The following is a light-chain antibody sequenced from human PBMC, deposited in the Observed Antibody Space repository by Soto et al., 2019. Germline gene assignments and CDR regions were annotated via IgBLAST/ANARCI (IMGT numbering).Light chain of an antibody. CDR2: GAS. J-gene: IGKJ1*01. CDR3: QQYGSSYPWT. Sequence: EIVMTQSPATLSVSPGERATLSCRASQSVSSNLAWYRQKPGQAPRLLISGASSRATGIPDRFSGSGSGTDFTLTIRRLEPEDFAVYYCQQYGSSYPWTFGQGTKVDIK. V-gene: IGKV3-20*01. CDR1: QSVSSN.